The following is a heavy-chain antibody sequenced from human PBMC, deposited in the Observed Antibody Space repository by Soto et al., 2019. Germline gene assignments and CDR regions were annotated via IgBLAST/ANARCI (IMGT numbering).Heavy chain of an antibody. CDR3: ARGLGLGDY. V-gene: IGHV1-46*04. D-gene: IGHD3-9*01. CDR1: GYTFTSYY. Sequence: QVQLVQSGAEVKKPGASVKLSCKASGYTFTSYYIHWVRQAPGQGLEWIGIINPNGGSTTYAYTLKGRLTVTRDTSTATVYMELGALTSEDTAVYYCARGLGLGDYWGQGTLVTVSS. CDR2: INPNGGST. J-gene: IGHJ4*02.